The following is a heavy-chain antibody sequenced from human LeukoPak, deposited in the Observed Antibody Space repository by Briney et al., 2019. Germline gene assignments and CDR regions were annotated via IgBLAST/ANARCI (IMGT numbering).Heavy chain of an antibody. CDR2: INHSGST. Sequence: SETLSLTCAVYGGSFSGYYWSWIRQPPGKGLEWIGEINHSGSTNYNPSLKSRVTISVDTSKNQFSLKLSSVTAADTAVYYCARNYGDYEIRRWFDPWGQGTLVTVSS. CDR3: ARNYGDYEIRRWFDP. D-gene: IGHD4-17*01. V-gene: IGHV4-34*01. J-gene: IGHJ5*02. CDR1: GGSFSGYY.